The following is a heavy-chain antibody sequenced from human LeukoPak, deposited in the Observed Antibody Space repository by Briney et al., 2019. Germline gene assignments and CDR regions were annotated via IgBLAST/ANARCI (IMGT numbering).Heavy chain of an antibody. CDR2: MNPNSGNT. D-gene: IGHD3-10*01. Sequence: GASVTVSCKASGYTFTSYDINWVRQATGQGLEWMGWMNPNSGNTGYAQKFQGRVTMTRNTSISTAYMELSSLRSEDTAVYYCARSLNMVRGVKSKFDYWGQGTLVTVSS. CDR3: ARSLNMVRGVKSKFDY. CDR1: GYTFTSYD. J-gene: IGHJ4*02. V-gene: IGHV1-8*01.